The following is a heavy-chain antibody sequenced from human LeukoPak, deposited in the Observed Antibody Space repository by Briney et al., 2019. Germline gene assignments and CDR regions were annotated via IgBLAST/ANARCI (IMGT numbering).Heavy chain of an antibody. Sequence: GGPLRLSCTTSGFTFGDYAMSWFRQAPGKGLEWVGFIRSKTYGATTDYAASVKGRFAISLDDSRSIAYLQMNSLKTEDTAVYYCTRGAGTYNWNYVGDHYYYMDVWGKGTTVTVSS. CDR2: IRSKTYGATT. D-gene: IGHD1-7*01. CDR3: TRGAGTYNWNYVGDHYYYMDV. J-gene: IGHJ6*03. CDR1: GFTFGDYA. V-gene: IGHV3-49*03.